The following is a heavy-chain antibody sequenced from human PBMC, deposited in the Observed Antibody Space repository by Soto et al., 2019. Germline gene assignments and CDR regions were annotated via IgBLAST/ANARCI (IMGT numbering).Heavy chain of an antibody. CDR3: ARGGSGSSWCAYYYYGMDV. V-gene: IGHV1-69*01. J-gene: IGHJ6*02. CDR2: IIPIFGTA. CDR1: GGTFSSYA. Sequence: QVQLVQSGAEVKKPGSSVKVSCKASGGTFSSYAISWVRQAPGQGLEWMGGIIPIFGTANYAQKFQGRVTITADESTSTAYMELSSLRSEDTAVYYCARGGSGSSWCAYYYYGMDVWGQGTTVTVSS. D-gene: IGHD6-13*01.